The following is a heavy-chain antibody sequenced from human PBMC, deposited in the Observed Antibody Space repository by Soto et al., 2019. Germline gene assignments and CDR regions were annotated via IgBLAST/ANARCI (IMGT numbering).Heavy chain of an antibody. J-gene: IGHJ4*02. V-gene: IGHV4-39*01. CDR3: ARSGGLQHIDY. CDR1: GGSISSSSYY. Sequence: QLQLQESGPGLVKPSETLSLTCTVSGGSISSSSYYWGWIRQPPGKGLEWIGSIYYSGSTYYNPSLKSRVTISVDTSKNQFSLKLSSVTAADTAIHYCARSGGLQHIDYWGQGTLVTVSS. D-gene: IGHD4-4*01. CDR2: IYYSGST.